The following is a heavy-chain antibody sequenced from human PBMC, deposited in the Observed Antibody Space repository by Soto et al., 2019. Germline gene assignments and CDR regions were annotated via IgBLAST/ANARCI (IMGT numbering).Heavy chain of an antibody. CDR3: ARGGAYDSSGYYLVGYWFAP. D-gene: IGHD3-22*01. CDR2: IYYSGST. CDR1: GGSISSGGYY. J-gene: IGHJ5*02. Sequence: SETLSLTCTVSGGSISSGGYYWSWIRQHPGKGLEWIGYIYYSGSTYYNPSLKSRVTISVDTSKNQFSLKLSSVTAADTAVYYCARGGAYDSSGYYLVGYWFAPWGQGTLVTVSS. V-gene: IGHV4-31*03.